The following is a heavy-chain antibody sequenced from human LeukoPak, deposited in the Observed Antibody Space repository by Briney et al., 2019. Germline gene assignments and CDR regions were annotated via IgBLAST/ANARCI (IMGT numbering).Heavy chain of an antibody. CDR3: ARVAAGYSVNYFDY. D-gene: IGHD4-23*01. CDR2: ISTGSSTT. CDR1: GFTFSSYN. V-gene: IGHV3-48*02. J-gene: IGHJ4*02. Sequence: RPGGSLRLSCAASGFTFSSYNMNWVRQAPGKGLEWVSYISTGSSTTYYADSVKGRFTISRDNVENSLYLQMNSLRDEDTAVYYCARVAAGYSVNYFDYWGQGTLVTVSS.